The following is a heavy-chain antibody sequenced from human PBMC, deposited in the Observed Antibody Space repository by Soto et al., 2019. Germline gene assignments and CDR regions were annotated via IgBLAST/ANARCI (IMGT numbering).Heavy chain of an antibody. CDR2: IYYSGST. V-gene: IGHV4-59*01. CDR1: GGSISSYY. CDR3: ARGGIYCGCDCYLAYYYYGMDV. Sequence: SETLSLTCTVYGGSISSYYWSWIRQPPGKGLEWIGYIYYSGSTNYNPSLNSRVTISVDTSKNQFSLKLSSVTAADTAVYYCARGGIYCGCDCYLAYYYYGMDVWGQGTTVTVS. J-gene: IGHJ6*01. D-gene: IGHD2-21*01.